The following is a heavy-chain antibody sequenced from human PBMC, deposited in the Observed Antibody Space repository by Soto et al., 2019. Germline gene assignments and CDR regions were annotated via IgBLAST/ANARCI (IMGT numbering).Heavy chain of an antibody. J-gene: IGHJ4*02. V-gene: IGHV3-15*07. CDR2: IKSKTEDETT. D-gene: IGHD2-21*02. CDR1: GITFNKAW. Sequence: EVQLVESGGGLVKPGGSLRLSCAASGITFNKAWMNWVRQAPGKGLEWVGRIKSKTEDETTDYAAPVKGRFIISRDDSKNTLYLHMSSLKTEDRAVYYCVAEVGGGDTNSSGDYWGQGTLVTVSS. CDR3: VAEVGGGDTNSSGDY.